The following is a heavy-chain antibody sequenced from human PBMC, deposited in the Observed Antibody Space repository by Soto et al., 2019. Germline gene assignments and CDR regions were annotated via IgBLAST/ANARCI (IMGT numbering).Heavy chain of an antibody. D-gene: IGHD3-22*01. CDR1: GFTFSYYA. J-gene: IGHJ4*02. CDR3: ARDRYDSSGYSPLYC. V-gene: IGHV3-30-3*01. CDR2: ISDNGNTK. Sequence: PGGSLRLSCAASGFTFSYYAMHWVRQAPGKGLEWMAVISDNGNTKYLADSVKGRFTISRDNSKNTLYLQMNSLRAEDTAVYYCARDRYDSSGYSPLYCWGQGTLVTVSS.